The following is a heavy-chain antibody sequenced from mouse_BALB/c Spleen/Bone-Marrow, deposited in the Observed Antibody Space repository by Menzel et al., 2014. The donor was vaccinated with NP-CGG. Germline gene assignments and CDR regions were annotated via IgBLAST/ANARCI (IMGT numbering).Heavy chain of an antibody. V-gene: IGHV1-5*01. CDR1: GHSFTTYW. J-gene: IGHJ1*01. CDR2: IYPGNSDT. D-gene: IGHD1-1*01. Sequence: EVMLVESGTVLARPGASVKMSCKASGHSFTTYWMHWVKQRPGQGLEWIGAIYPGNSDTSYNQKFKGKAKLTAVTSASTAYMELSSLTNEDSAVYYCTRFGSTYDWYFDVWGAGTTVTVSS. CDR3: TRFGSTYDWYFDV.